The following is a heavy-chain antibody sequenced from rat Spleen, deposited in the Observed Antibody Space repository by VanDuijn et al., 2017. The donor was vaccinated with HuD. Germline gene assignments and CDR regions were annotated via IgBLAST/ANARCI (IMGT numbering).Heavy chain of an antibody. CDR3: ARSGRD. V-gene: IGHV2S8*01. CDR1: GFSLTSNG. Sequence: QVQLKESGPGLVQPSQTLSLTCTVSGFSLTSNGVSWVRQPPGKGLEWIAAISSGGSTYYNSALKSRLSISRDTSKSQVFLKMNSLQTEDTAMYFCARSGRDWGQGVMVTVSS. D-gene: IGHD4-3*01. J-gene: IGHJ2*01. CDR2: ISSGGST.